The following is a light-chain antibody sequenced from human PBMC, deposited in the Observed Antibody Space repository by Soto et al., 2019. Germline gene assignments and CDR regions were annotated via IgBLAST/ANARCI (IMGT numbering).Light chain of an antibody. Sequence: EVVLTQSPATLSLSPGERATLSCRARQRVGSSYLAWYQQKPGQAPRLLIYGASSRATGIPDRFSRSGSGTDFTLTIRRLEPEDFAVYYCQQYGSSPFTFGPETNVDVK. CDR2: GAS. CDR3: QQYGSSPFT. J-gene: IGKJ3*01. CDR1: QRVGSSY. V-gene: IGKV3-20*01.